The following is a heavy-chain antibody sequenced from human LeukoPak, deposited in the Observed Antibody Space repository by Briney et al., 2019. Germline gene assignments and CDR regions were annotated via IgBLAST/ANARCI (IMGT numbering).Heavy chain of an antibody. CDR1: GFTFSTNY. Sequence: PGGSLRLSCAASGFTFSTNYMSWVRQAPGKGLEWVSVIYSGGSTYYSDSVKGRFTISRDNSKNTLYLQMNSLRAEDTVVYYCARRLPTAWGADYWGQGTLVTVSS. D-gene: IGHD7-27*01. CDR2: IYSGGST. V-gene: IGHV3-53*01. J-gene: IGHJ4*02. CDR3: ARRLPTAWGADY.